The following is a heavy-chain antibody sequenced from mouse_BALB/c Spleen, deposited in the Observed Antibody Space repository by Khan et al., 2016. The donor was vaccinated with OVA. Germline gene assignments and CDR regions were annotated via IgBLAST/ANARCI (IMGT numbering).Heavy chain of an antibody. CDR1: GYSITSDYA. V-gene: IGHV3-2*02. CDR2: ISYSGSN. CDR3: TRGRAY. D-gene: IGHD3-3*01. J-gene: IGHJ3*01. Sequence: QLEESGPGLVKPSQSLSLTCTVTGYSITSDYAWNWIRQFPGNKLEWMGYISYSGSNSYTPSLKSRISITRDTSKNQFFRQLNSVTTEDTATYYGTRGRAYWGQGTLVTVSA.